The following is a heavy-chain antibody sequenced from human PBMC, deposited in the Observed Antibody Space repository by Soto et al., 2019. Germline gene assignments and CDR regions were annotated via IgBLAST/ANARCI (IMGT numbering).Heavy chain of an antibody. D-gene: IGHD3-3*01. Sequence: GASVKVSCKASGYTFTSYAMHWVRQAPGQRLEWMGWINAGNGNTKYSQKFQGRVTITRDTSASTAYMELSSLRSEDTAVYYCARVTIFGVVYFDYWGQGTLVTVYS. J-gene: IGHJ4*02. V-gene: IGHV1-3*01. CDR2: INAGNGNT. CDR1: GYTFTSYA. CDR3: ARVTIFGVVYFDY.